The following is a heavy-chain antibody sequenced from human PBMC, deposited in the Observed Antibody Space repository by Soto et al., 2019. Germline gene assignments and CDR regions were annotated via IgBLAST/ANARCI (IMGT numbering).Heavy chain of an antibody. V-gene: IGHV4-31*11. CDR3: AREFAYCSGGSCYPYNWFDP. Sequence: SETLSLTCAVYGGSFSGYYWSWIRQHPGKGLEWIGYIYYSGSTYYNPSLKSRVTISVDTSKNQFSLKLSSVTAADTAVYYCAREFAYCSGGSCYPYNWFDPWGQGTLVTVSS. D-gene: IGHD2-15*01. CDR2: IYYSGST. CDR1: GGSFSGYY. J-gene: IGHJ5*02.